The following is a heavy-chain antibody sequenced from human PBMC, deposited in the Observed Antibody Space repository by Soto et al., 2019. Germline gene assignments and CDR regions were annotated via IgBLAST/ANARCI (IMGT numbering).Heavy chain of an antibody. CDR2: ISGSGGST. CDR3: AKVSPPKLAYCGGDCYPFDY. D-gene: IGHD2-21*02. J-gene: IGHJ4*02. CDR1: GFTFSSYA. Sequence: VQLLESGGGLVQPGGSLRLSCAASGFTFSSYAMSWVRQAPGKGLEWVSAISGSGGSTYYADSVKGRFTISRDNSKNTLYLQMNSLRAEDTAVYYCAKVSPPKLAYCGGDCYPFDYWGQGTLVTVSS. V-gene: IGHV3-23*01.